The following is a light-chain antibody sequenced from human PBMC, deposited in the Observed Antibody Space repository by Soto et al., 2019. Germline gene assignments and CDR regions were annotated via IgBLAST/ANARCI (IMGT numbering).Light chain of an antibody. CDR2: DAS. CDR3: QHRSNWT. J-gene: IGKJ2*01. V-gene: IGKV3-11*01. CDR1: ESVSNY. Sequence: EIVLTQSPATLSLSPGERATLSCRASESVSNYLAWYQQKPGQAPRLLIYDASKRAIGIPARFSGSGSGTDFTLTISSLEPEDFAVYYCQHRSNWTFGQGTRLEIK.